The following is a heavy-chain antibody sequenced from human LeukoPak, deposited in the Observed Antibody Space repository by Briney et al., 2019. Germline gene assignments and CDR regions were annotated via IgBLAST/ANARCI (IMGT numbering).Heavy chain of an antibody. J-gene: IGHJ6*04. Sequence: GGSLRLSCAASGITVSTNYMNWVRQAPGKGLEWVSVIYSTDKTNYADSVQGRFTISRDPSKNTVYLQMNSLRGEDTAVYYCAREIGYYFDNHSSRLRGRFDGWGTGTTVIVSS. D-gene: IGHD3-22*01. CDR3: AREIGYYFDNHSSRLRGRFDG. V-gene: IGHV3-53*01. CDR1: GITVSTNY. CDR2: IYSTDKT.